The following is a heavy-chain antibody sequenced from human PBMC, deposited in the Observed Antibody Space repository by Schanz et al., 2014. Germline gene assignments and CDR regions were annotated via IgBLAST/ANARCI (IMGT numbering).Heavy chain of an antibody. J-gene: IGHJ1*01. V-gene: IGHV3-21*04. CDR1: GFIFSSYN. D-gene: IGHD2-2*01. Sequence: VQLVESGGGLVKPGGSLRLSCVASGFIFSSYNMNWVRQSPGKGLEWVSFLSSDSRHVYYVESAKGRFTISRDNAKNSLYLQMNSLRAEDTALYYCARDTAQSCIGPSCFEYFQHWGQGALVTVSS. CDR2: LSSDSRHV. CDR3: ARDTAQSCIGPSCFEYFQH.